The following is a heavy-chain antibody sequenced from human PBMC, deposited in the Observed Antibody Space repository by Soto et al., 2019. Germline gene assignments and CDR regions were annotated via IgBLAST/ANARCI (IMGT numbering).Heavy chain of an antibody. D-gene: IGHD3-9*01. CDR3: ARGGTYYDILTGYFFDY. CDR2: INPSGGST. V-gene: IGHV1-46*01. Sequence: ASVKVSCKASGYTFTSYYMHWVRQAPGQGLEWMGIINPSGGSTSYAQKFQGRVTMTRDTSTSTVYMELSSLRSEDTAVYYCARGGTYYDILTGYFFDYWGQGTLVTAPQ. CDR1: GYTFTSYY. J-gene: IGHJ4*02.